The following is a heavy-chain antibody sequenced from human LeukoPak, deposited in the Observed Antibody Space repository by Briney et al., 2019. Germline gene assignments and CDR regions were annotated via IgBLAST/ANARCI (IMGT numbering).Heavy chain of an antibody. V-gene: IGHV3-20*04. D-gene: IGHD6-19*01. Sequence: GGSLRLSCAASGFTFDDYGMSWVRHGPGKGLEWVSGINWNGGSTGYADSVKGRFTISRDNAKNSLYLQMNSLRAEDTALYYCARVSGRWLARGYFDYWGQGTLVTVSS. J-gene: IGHJ4*02. CDR1: GFTFDDYG. CDR2: INWNGGST. CDR3: ARVSGRWLARGYFDY.